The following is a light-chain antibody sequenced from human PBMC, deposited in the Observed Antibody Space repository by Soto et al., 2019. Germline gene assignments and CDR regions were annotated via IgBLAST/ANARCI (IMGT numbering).Light chain of an antibody. Sequence: QSVLTQPPSASGSPGESVIISCTGTKNDIGVYDFVSWYQHHAGKAPRLIIYEVVQRPSWVPDRFSGSKSGNTASLTVSGLQAAAEADYFCKSYAGSNTYVFGMGTKLTVL. CDR1: KNDIGVYDF. CDR3: KSYAGSNTYV. CDR2: EVV. J-gene: IGLJ1*01. V-gene: IGLV2-8*01.